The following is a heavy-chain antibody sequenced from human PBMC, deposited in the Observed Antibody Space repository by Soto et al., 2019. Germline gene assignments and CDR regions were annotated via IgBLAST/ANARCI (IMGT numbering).Heavy chain of an antibody. D-gene: IGHD3-3*01. Sequence: ASVKVSCKASGYTFTSYYMHWGRQAPGQGLEWMGIINPSGGSTSYAQQFQGRVTMTRDTSTSTVYMELSSLRSEDTAVYYCAREGSIFGVVTHTGMDVWGQGTTVTVSS. CDR1: GYTFTSYY. CDR3: AREGSIFGVVTHTGMDV. CDR2: INPSGGST. J-gene: IGHJ6*02. V-gene: IGHV1-46*01.